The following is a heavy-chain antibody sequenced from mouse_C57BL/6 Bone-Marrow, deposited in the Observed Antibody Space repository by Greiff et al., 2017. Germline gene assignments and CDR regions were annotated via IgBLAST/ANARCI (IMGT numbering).Heavy chain of an antibody. Sequence: VQLQQSGAELVRPGASVTLSCKASGYTFTDYEMHWVKQTPVHGLEWIGAIDPETGGTAYNQKFKGKAILTADKSSSTAYMGLRSLTSEDSAVYYCSRDYYDSYWGQGTTLTVSS. CDR3: SRDYYDSY. V-gene: IGHV1-15*01. D-gene: IGHD2-4*01. J-gene: IGHJ2*01. CDR2: IDPETGGT. CDR1: GYTFTDYE.